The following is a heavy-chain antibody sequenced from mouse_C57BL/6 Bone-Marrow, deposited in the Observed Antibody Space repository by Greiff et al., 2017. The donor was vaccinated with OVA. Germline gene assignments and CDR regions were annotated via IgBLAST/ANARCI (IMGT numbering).Heavy chain of an antibody. CDR2: IDPSDSYT. D-gene: IGHD4-1*02. V-gene: IGHV1-50*01. CDR3: ASQLGHDAMDY. J-gene: IGHJ4*01. CDR1: GYTFTSYW. Sequence: VQLQQPGAELVKPGASVKLSCKASGYTFTSYWMQWVKQRPGQGLEWIGEIDPSDSYTNYNQKFKGKATVTVDTSSSTAYMQLSSLTSEDSAVYYCASQLGHDAMDYGGQGTAVTVSS.